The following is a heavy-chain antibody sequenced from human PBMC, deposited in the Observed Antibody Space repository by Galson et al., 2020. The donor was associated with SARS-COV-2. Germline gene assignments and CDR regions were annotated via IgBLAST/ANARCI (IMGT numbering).Heavy chain of an antibody. D-gene: IGHD2-2*01. J-gene: IGHJ4*02. Sequence: TGGSLRLSCAASGFTFSSYGMHWVRQAPGKGLEWVAVISSDGRTKYYADSLKGRFTVSRDNFKNTLFLQMNSLSREDTAVYFCAKPGEHYNCDTCQLIADFDYWGQGTLVTVSS. CDR3: AKPGEHYNCDTCQLIADFDY. V-gene: IGHV3-30*18. CDR1: GFTFSSYG. CDR2: ISSDGRTK.